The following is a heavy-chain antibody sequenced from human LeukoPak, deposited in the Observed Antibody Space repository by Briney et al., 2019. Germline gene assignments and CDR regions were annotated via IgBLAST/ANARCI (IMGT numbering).Heavy chain of an antibody. Sequence: PSETLSLTCTVSGGSVSSYYWSWIRQPPGQGLEWIAYIHSSGYTNYNPSLKSRVTISVDTSKNQFSLKLSSVTAADTAVYYCARGRGYYGSGSYLYFDYWGQGTLVTVSS. D-gene: IGHD3-10*01. CDR3: ARGRGYYGSGSYLYFDY. V-gene: IGHV4-4*09. CDR2: IHSSGYT. CDR1: GGSVSSYY. J-gene: IGHJ4*02.